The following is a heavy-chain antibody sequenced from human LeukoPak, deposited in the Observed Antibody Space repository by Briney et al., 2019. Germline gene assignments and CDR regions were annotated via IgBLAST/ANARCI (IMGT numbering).Heavy chain of an antibody. V-gene: IGHV1-69*04. CDR2: IIPILGIA. CDR1: GGTFSSYV. Sequence: SVKVSCKASGGTFSSYVISWVRQAPGQGLEWMGRIIPILGIANYAQKFQGRVTITADKSTSTAYMELSSLRSEDTAVYYCASRGIYYYGMDVWGQGTTVTVSS. J-gene: IGHJ6*02. CDR3: ASRGIYYYGMDV.